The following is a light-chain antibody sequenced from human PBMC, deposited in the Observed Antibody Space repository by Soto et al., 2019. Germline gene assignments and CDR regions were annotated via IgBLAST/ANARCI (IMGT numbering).Light chain of an antibody. CDR2: GAS. Sequence: DIVMTQSPATLSVSPGERATLSCRASQNINRNLAWYQQKPGQAPGLLISGASARASGIPARFSGSGSGTEFTLTISSLQSEDFAIYCCQQYNNWPLTFGQGTKVEI. CDR3: QQYNNWPLT. CDR1: QNINRN. J-gene: IGKJ1*01. V-gene: IGKV3-15*01.